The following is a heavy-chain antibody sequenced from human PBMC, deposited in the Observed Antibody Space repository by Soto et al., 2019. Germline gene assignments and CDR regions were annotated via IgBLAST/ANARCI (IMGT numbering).Heavy chain of an antibody. J-gene: IGHJ1*01. V-gene: IGHV3-21*01. Sequence: PGGSLRLSCAASGFTFSSYSMNWVRQAPGKGLEWVSSISSSSSSYIYYADSVKGRFTISRDNAKNSLYLQMNSLRAEDTAVYYCARDLKGIVVVPAAHLAYWGQGSLVTGSS. CDR1: GFTFSSYS. CDR3: ARDLKGIVVVPAAHLAY. CDR2: ISSSSSSYI. D-gene: IGHD2-2*01.